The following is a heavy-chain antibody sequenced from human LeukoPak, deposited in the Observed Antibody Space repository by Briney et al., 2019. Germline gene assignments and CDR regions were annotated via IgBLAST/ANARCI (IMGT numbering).Heavy chain of an antibody. Sequence: GGSLRLSCVASGFTFSSFGMSWVRQAPGKGLEWVSAISGSGSRIYYADSVKGRFTISRDNAKNSLYLQMNSLRAEDTAVYYCARVRWLQLFDYWGQGTLVTVSS. CDR3: ARVRWLQLFDY. CDR1: GFTFSSFG. J-gene: IGHJ4*02. CDR2: ISGSGSRI. D-gene: IGHD5-24*01. V-gene: IGHV3-21*01.